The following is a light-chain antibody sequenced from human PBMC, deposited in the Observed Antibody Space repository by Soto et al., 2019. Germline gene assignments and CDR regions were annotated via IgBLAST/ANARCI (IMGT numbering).Light chain of an antibody. CDR1: QSVSSSY. J-gene: IGKJ4*01. CDR3: QQYGSSPRVT. CDR2: GAS. Sequence: EIVLTQSPGTLSLSPGERATLSCRASQSVSSSYLAWDQQKPGQAPRLLIYGASSRATVIPDRFRGSGSWTDFTLTISRLEPEDLAAYYCQQYGSSPRVTFGGGTKVEIK. V-gene: IGKV3-20*01.